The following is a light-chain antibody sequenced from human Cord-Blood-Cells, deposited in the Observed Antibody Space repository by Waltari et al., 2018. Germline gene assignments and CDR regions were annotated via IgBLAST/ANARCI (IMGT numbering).Light chain of an antibody. CDR2: GNS. CDR1: SSNLGAGYD. J-gene: IGLJ1*01. CDR3: QSYDSSLSGYV. V-gene: IGLV1-40*01. Sequence: QSVLTQPPSVSGAPRQSATISCTASSSNLGAGYDVPRYHQLPGTTPKLLIYGNSNRPSGVPDRFSGSKSGTSASLAITGLQAEDEADYYCQSYDSSLSGYVFGTGTKVTVL.